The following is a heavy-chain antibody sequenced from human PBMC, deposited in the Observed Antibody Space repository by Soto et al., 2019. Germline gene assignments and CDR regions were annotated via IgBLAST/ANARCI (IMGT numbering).Heavy chain of an antibody. Sequence: QVQLVESGGGVVQPGRSLRLSCAASGFTFSRYGMHWVRQAPGKGLEWVAVIWYDGSNKYYGDSVKGRFTISRDNSKNTLYLQMSSLRAEDTAVYYCARENVGIMITFGRASSLYGMDVWGQGTTVTVSS. D-gene: IGHD3-16*01. J-gene: IGHJ6*02. CDR1: GFTFSRYG. CDR3: ARENVGIMITFGRASSLYGMDV. V-gene: IGHV3-33*01. CDR2: IWYDGSNK.